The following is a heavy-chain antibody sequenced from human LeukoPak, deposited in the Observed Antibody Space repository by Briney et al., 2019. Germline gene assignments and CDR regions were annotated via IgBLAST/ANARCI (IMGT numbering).Heavy chain of an antibody. V-gene: IGHV3-21*01. CDR1: GFTFSSYS. CDR3: ARQGPFSSSTIFDY. CDR2: TSSSSSYI. Sequence: RPGGSLRLSCAASGFTFSSYSMNWVRQAPGKGLEWVSSTSSSSSYIFYADSVKGRFTISRDNAKNSLYLQMNSLRAEDTAVYYCARQGPFSSSTIFDYWGQGTLVTVSS. D-gene: IGHD6-6*01. J-gene: IGHJ4*02.